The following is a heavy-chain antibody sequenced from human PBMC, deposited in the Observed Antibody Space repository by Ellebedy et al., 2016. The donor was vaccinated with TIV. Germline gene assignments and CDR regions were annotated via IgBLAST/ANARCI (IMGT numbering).Heavy chain of an antibody. V-gene: IGHV3-48*01. CDR3: ARLMNSGTYYFDF. Sequence: PGGSLRLSCAASGFTLSSYGMNWVRQAPGKGLEWLSYISSSSSTIFYADSVKGRFTISRDNAKNSLYLQMNSLRAEDTAVYYCARLMNSGTYYFDFWGQGTLVTVSS. J-gene: IGHJ4*02. CDR1: GFTLSSYG. D-gene: IGHD1-26*01. CDR2: ISSSSSTI.